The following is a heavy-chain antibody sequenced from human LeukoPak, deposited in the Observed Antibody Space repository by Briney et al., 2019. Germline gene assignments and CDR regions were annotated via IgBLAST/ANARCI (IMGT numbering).Heavy chain of an antibody. Sequence: GGSLRLSCASPGFTFNNYGMSWVRLAPGKGLEWVSGISGSGDNTYYADSVKGRFTISRDSSRDTLYLQMNSLRAEDTAVYYCAKSRSAVAVAGSNYWGQRTLVTVSS. D-gene: IGHD6-19*01. V-gene: IGHV3-23*01. CDR3: AKSRSAVAVAGSNY. CDR1: GFTFNNYG. CDR2: ISGSGDNT. J-gene: IGHJ4*02.